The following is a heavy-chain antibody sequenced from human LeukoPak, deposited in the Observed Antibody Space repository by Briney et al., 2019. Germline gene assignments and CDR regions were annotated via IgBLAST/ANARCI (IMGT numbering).Heavy chain of an antibody. CDR2: AHHRGST. V-gene: IGHV4-61*01. Sequence: SSETLSLTCTASGGSVSSGSCYWSWIRQPPGKGLEWIGYAHHRGSTNYNPSLKSRVTISVDTSKNQFSLKLNSVTAADTAVYYCATEGTYSSGWYDYWGQGTLVTVSS. CDR1: GGSVSSGSCY. CDR3: ATEGTYSSGWYDY. D-gene: IGHD6-19*01. J-gene: IGHJ4*02.